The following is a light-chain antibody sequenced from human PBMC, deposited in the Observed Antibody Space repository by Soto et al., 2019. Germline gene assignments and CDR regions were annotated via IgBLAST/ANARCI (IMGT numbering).Light chain of an antibody. CDR1: QGISNY. CDR2: DAS. J-gene: IGKJ2*01. Sequence: TQSPSSLSASVGDRVTITCRASQGISNYLAWYQQKPGQAPRLLIYDASNRATGIPARFSGSGSGTGFTLTISSLEPEDFAVYYCQQRSNFMYTFGQGTKLEIK. V-gene: IGKV3-11*01. CDR3: QQRSNFMYT.